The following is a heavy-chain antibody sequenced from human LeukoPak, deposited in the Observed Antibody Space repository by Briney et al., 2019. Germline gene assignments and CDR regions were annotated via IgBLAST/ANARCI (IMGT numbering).Heavy chain of an antibody. V-gene: IGHV3-21*01. CDR2: ISSISSYI. Sequence: PGGSLRLSCAASGFTFSSYSMNWVRQAPGKGLEWVSSISSISSYIYYADSVKGRFTISRDNAKNSLYLQMNSLRAEDTAVYYCARDSRRVTAKDFDYWGQGTLVTVSS. CDR1: GFTFSSYS. J-gene: IGHJ4*02. CDR3: ARDSRRVTAKDFDY. D-gene: IGHD2-15*01.